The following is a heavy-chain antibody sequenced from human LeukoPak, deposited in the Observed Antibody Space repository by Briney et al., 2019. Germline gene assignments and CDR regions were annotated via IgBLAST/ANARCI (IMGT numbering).Heavy chain of an antibody. D-gene: IGHD2-2*01. Sequence: GGSLRLSCAASGFTFSSYAMHWVRQAPGKGLEWVAVISYDGSNKYYADSVKGRFTISRDNSKNTLYLQMNSLRAEDTAVYYCARGDIVVVPAARTDYVWGSYAPDYWGQGTLVTVSS. CDR1: GFTFSSYA. V-gene: IGHV3-30*04. CDR2: ISYDGSNK. CDR3: ARGDIVVVPAARTDYVWGSYAPDY. J-gene: IGHJ4*02.